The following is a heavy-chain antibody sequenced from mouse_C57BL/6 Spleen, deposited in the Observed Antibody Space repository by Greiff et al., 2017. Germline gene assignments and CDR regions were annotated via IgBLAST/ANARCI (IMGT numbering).Heavy chain of an antibody. Sequence: EVKLMESGPGLVKPSQSLSLTCSVTGYSITSGYYWNWIRQFPGNKLEWMGYISYDGSNNYNPSLKNRISITRDTSKNQFFLKLNSVTTEDTATYYCARGGYDYDLAWFAYWGQGTLVTVSA. CDR2: ISYDGSN. D-gene: IGHD2-4*01. CDR1: GYSITSGYY. J-gene: IGHJ3*01. CDR3: ARGGYDYDLAWFAY. V-gene: IGHV3-6*01.